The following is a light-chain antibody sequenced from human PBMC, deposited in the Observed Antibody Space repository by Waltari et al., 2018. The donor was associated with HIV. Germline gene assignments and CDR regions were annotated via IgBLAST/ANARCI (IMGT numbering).Light chain of an antibody. J-gene: IGKJ4*01. CDR1: QSVSSN. CDR2: GAS. Sequence: EIVMMQSPATLSVSPGERATLSCRASQSVSSNLAWYQQKPGQAPRLLIYGASTRATGIPARFSGSGSGTEFTLTISSLQSEDFAVYYCQQYNKWPLTFGGGTKVESK. CDR3: QQYNKWPLT. V-gene: IGKV3D-15*01.